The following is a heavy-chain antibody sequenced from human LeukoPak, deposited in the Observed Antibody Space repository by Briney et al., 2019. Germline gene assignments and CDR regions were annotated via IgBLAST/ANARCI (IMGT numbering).Heavy chain of an antibody. CDR3: ARKRSGYSYGREVYYFDY. D-gene: IGHD5-18*01. J-gene: IGHJ4*02. V-gene: IGHV4-34*01. CDR1: GGSFSGYY. Sequence: SETLSLTCAVYGGSFSGYYWSWIRQPPGKGLEWIGEINHSGSTNYNPSLKSRVTTSVDTSKNQFSLKLSSVTAADMAVYYCARKRSGYSYGREVYYFDYWGQGTLVTVSS. CDR2: INHSGST.